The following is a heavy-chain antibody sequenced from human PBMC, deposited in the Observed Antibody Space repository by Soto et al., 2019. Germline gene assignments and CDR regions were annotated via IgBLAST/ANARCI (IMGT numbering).Heavy chain of an antibody. J-gene: IGHJ6*02. CDR3: ARKGKGHTAMVTFYYYGMDV. D-gene: IGHD5-18*01. V-gene: IGHV3-30-3*01. CDR2: ISYDGSNK. CDR1: GFTFSSYA. Sequence: QVRLVESGGGVVQPGRSLRLSCAASGFTFSSYAMHWVRQAPGKGLEWVAVISYDGSNKYYADSVKGRFTISRDNSKNTLYLQMNSLRAEDTAVYYCARKGKGHTAMVTFYYYGMDVWGQGTTVTVSS.